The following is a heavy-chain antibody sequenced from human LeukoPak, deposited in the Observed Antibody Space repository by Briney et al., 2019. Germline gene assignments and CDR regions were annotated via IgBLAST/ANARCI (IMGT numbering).Heavy chain of an antibody. V-gene: IGHV3-30*02. CDR1: GFTLSSYW. J-gene: IGHJ4*02. CDR3: ARGSRYGDYPYYCDF. D-gene: IGHD4-17*01. CDR2: VRYDGNNP. Sequence: GGSLRLSCAASGFTLSSYWMSWVRQAPGKGLDWVAFVRYDGNNPYYSASVKGRFTISRDNSKITVLLQMNNLRLEDAAVYYCARGSRYGDYPYYCDFWGQGTLVTVSS.